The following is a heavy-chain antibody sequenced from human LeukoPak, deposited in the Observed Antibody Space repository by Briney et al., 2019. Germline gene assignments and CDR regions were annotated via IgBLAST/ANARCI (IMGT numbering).Heavy chain of an antibody. CDR1: GYTFTSYC. CDR3: ARDNSVEDTAWWFDP. J-gene: IGHJ5*02. Sequence: ASVKVSCKASGYTFTSYCMHWVRQAPGQGLEWMGIINPSGGSTSYAQKFQGRATMTRDMSTSTDYMELSSLRSEDTAVYYCARDNSVEDTAWWFDPWGQGTLVTVSS. D-gene: IGHD4-23*01. CDR2: INPSGGST. V-gene: IGHV1-46*01.